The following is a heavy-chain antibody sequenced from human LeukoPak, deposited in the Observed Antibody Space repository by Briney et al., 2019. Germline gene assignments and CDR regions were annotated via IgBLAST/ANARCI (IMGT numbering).Heavy chain of an antibody. D-gene: IGHD3-3*01. Sequence: GESLRISCAGSGYSFTSYWIGWVRQMPGKGLEWVWVICRGDSDIRYSDSLEGRVTISADKATSTAYLQWSSLKASDTAMYYCAINYDFWSSSALSGMDVWGQGTTVTVSS. V-gene: IGHV5-51*03. CDR1: GYSFTSYW. CDR3: AINYDFWSSSALSGMDV. CDR2: ICRGDSDI. J-gene: IGHJ6*02.